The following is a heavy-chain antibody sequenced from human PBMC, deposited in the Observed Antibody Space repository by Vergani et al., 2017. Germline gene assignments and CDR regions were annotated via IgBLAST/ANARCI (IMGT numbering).Heavy chain of an antibody. J-gene: IGHJ3*02. CDR1: GGSISSSSYY. CDR2: IYYSGST. V-gene: IGHV4-39*07. Sequence: QLQLQESGPGLVKPSETLSLTCTVSGGSISSSSYYWGWIRQPPGKGLEWIGSIYYSGSTYYNPSLKSRVTISVDTSKNQFSLKLSSVTAADTAVYYCAGSSITWRYAFDIWGQGTMVTVSS. CDR3: AGSSITWRYAFDI. D-gene: IGHD2-2*01.